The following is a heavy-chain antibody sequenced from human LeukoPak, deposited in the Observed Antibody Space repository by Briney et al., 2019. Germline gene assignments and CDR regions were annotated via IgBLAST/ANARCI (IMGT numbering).Heavy chain of an antibody. V-gene: IGHV1-69*02. J-gene: IGHJ6*03. Sequence: TVKVSCKASGGTFSSYTIRWVRQAPGQGLEWMGRIIPILGIANYAQKFQGRVTITADKSTSTAYMELSSLRSEDTAGYYCASSGSGSEYYMDVWGKGTTVTVSS. CDR1: GGTFSSYT. CDR3: ASSGSGSEYYMDV. CDR2: IIPILGIA. D-gene: IGHD3-10*01.